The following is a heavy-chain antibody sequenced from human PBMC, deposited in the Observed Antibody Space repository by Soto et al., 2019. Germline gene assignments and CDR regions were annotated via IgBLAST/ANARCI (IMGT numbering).Heavy chain of an antibody. V-gene: IGHV1-3*01. Sequence: ASVKVSCKASGYTFTSYAMHWVRQAPGQGLEWMGWINAGNGNTKYSQKFQGRVTITRDTSASTAYMELSSLRSKDTAVYYCARGGRYSGYCSGGNCLDNWFDPWGKGTLVTVSS. J-gene: IGHJ5*02. CDR3: ARGGRYSGYCSGGNCLDNWFDP. D-gene: IGHD2-15*01. CDR1: GYTFTSYA. CDR2: INAGNGNT.